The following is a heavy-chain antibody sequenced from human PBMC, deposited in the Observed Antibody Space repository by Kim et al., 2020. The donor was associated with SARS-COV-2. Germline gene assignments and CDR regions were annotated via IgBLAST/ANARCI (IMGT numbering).Heavy chain of an antibody. J-gene: IGHJ4*02. CDR2: ITWDGDST. Sequence: GGSLRLSCAASGFIFHEYTMHWVRQAPGKGLEWVALITWDGDSTFYADSVRYRFTISRDNSENSLYMQMNSLTIEDSALYYCAKEKSRIWDFWGQGTLVT. V-gene: IGHV3-43*01. D-gene: IGHD3-16*01. CDR3: AKEKSRIWDF. CDR1: GFIFHEYT.